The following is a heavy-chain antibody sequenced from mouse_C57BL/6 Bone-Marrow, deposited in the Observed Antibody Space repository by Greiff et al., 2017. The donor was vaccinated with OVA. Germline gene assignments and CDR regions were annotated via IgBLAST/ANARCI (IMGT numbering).Heavy chain of an antibody. CDR1: GYTFPESP. Sequence: VQLVESGAELVKPGASVKLSCKASGYTFPESPIPWVKQRSGQGLEGIGWFYPGSGSIKYNEKFKDKATLPADKSSSTVYMELSRLTSEDPAVYFCARHEIWPHCGFDVWGTGTTVTVSS. CDR3: ARHEIWPHCGFDV. V-gene: IGHV1-62-2*01. D-gene: IGHD1-1*02. CDR2: FYPGSGSI. J-gene: IGHJ1*03.